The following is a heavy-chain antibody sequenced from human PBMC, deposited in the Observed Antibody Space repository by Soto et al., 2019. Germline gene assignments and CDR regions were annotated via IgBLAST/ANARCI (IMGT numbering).Heavy chain of an antibody. D-gene: IGHD3-22*01. J-gene: IGHJ4*02. CDR2: IYHGGAT. CDR1: GDSISSDSYY. V-gene: IGHV4-61*01. Sequence: SETLSLTCSVSGDSISSDSYYWGWIRQPPGKGLEWIGYIYHGGATTYNASLKSRVTISVDTSKNQFFLKVNSVTAADTAVSFCARDSSGRHDYWGQGTPVTVSS. CDR3: ARDSSGRHDY.